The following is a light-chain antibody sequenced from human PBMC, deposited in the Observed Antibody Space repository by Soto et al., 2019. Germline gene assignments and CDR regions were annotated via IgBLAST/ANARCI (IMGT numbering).Light chain of an antibody. Sequence: DIQMTQSPSTLSASVGDTVTVTCRASQSIGRWLAWYQQKPRKAPKLLIFDAPTLENGVPARFSGSRSGPEFSLTISSLQPDDFATYYCQQYYSYWTFGQGTKVDIK. V-gene: IGKV1-5*01. CDR1: QSIGRW. CDR3: QQYYSYWT. J-gene: IGKJ1*01. CDR2: DAP.